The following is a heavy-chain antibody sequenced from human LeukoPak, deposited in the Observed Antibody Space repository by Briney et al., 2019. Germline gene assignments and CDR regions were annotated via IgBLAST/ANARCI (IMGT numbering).Heavy chain of an antibody. V-gene: IGHV4-59*08. D-gene: IGHD6-13*01. CDR1: GGSTSSYF. Sequence: SETLSLTCSVSGGSTSSYFWSWIRQSPGKGLEWIGYMYYSGNTTYNPSLKSRVTLSVDTSKNHFSLNLRSVTAADTAVYYCARHSSTVRGWFGPWGQGTLVTVSS. CDR3: ARHSSTVRGWFGP. J-gene: IGHJ5*02. CDR2: MYYSGNT.